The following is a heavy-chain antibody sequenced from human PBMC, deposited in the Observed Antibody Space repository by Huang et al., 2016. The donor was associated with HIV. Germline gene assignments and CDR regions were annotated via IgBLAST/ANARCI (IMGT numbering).Heavy chain of an antibody. V-gene: IGHV5-51*03. J-gene: IGHJ3*02. CDR1: RYNFAGYW. D-gene: IGHD2-15*01. Sequence: EVQLVQSGAEVKRPGESLKISCNCSRYNFAGYWIGWVRQMPGKGLEWMGSIYVDDSDARYSPSWQGQVTISADTSLYSSDRQWTSLRASDTAIFYCARRRRGGFDIWGQGTLVTVSS. CDR3: ARRRRGGFDI. CDR2: IYVDDSDA.